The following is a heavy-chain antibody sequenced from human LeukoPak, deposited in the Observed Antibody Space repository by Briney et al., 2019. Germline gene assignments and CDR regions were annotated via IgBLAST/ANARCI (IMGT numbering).Heavy chain of an antibody. Sequence: ASVKVSCKASGYTFTGYYMHWVRQAPGQGLEWMGWINPNSGGTNYAQKFQGRVTMTRDTSISTAYMELSRLRSDDTAVYYCASATYYYGFRRDNNWFDPWGQGTLVTVSS. J-gene: IGHJ5*02. CDR1: GYTFTGYY. D-gene: IGHD3-10*01. CDR3: ASATYYYGFRRDNNWFDP. CDR2: INPNSGGT. V-gene: IGHV1-2*02.